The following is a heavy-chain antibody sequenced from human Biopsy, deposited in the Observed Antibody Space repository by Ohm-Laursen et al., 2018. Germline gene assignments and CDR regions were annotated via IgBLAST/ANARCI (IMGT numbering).Heavy chain of an antibody. Sequence: GTLSLTCTVSGGSLENYYWSWIRQPAGKGLEWIGRVYTSGSTSYNPSLESRVTMSVVTSKNQFSLKVTSMTAADTALYYCARDYGLELGGLEAFDIWGQGTMVTVSS. CDR3: ARDYGLELGGLEAFDI. CDR2: VYTSGST. CDR1: GGSLENYY. D-gene: IGHD1-7*01. V-gene: IGHV4-4*07. J-gene: IGHJ3*02.